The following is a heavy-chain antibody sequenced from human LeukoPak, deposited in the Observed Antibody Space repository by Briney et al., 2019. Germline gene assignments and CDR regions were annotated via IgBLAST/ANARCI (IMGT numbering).Heavy chain of an antibody. V-gene: IGHV3-9*01. CDR2: ISWNSGSI. D-gene: IGHD3-10*01. J-gene: IGHJ4*02. CDR3: AKDQFDNYYGSGSIDY. Sequence: PGRSLRLSCAASGFTFDDYAMHWVRQAPGKGLEWVSGISWNSGSIGYADSVKGRFTISRDSAKNSLYLQMNSLRAEDTALYYCAKDQFDNYYGSGSIDYWGQGTLVTVSS. CDR1: GFTFDDYA.